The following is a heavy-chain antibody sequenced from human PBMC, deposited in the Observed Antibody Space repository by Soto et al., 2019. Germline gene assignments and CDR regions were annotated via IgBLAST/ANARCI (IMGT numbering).Heavy chain of an antibody. D-gene: IGHD3-10*01. J-gene: IGHJ6*02. CDR3: AGGGVRGVITRTRDYYGMDV. V-gene: IGHV5-51*01. CDR2: IYPGDSDT. Sequence: PGESLKISCKGSGYSFTDYWIGWVRQMPGKGLEWMGIIYPGDSDTRYSPSFQGQVTISADKSISTAYLQWSSLKASDTAMYYCAGGGVRGVITRTRDYYGMDVWGQGTTVTAP. CDR1: GYSFTDYW.